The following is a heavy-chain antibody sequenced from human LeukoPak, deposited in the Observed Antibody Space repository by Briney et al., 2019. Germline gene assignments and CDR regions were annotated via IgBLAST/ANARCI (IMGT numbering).Heavy chain of an antibody. CDR2: ISGSGGST. J-gene: IGHJ6*02. D-gene: IGHD3-10*01. CDR3: AKHEGRYYYYGMDV. V-gene: IGHV3-23*01. Sequence: GGSLRLSCAASGFTFSSYAMSWVRQAPGKGLEWVSAISGSGGSTYYADSVKGRFTTSRDNSKNTLYLQMNSLRAEDTAVYYCAKHEGRYYYYGMDVWGQGTTVTVSS. CDR1: GFTFSSYA.